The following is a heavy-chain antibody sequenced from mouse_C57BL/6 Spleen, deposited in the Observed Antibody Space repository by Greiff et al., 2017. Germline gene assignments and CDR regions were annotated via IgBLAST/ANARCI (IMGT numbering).Heavy chain of an antibody. J-gene: IGHJ2*01. CDR3: ARTSHFSYFDY. CDR1: GYSFTSYY. CDR2: IYPGSGNT. V-gene: IGHV1-66*01. Sequence: VKLVESGPELVKPGASVKISCKASGYSFTSYYIHWVKQRPGQGLEWIGWIYPGSGNTKYNEKFKGKATLTADTSSSTAYMQLSSLTSEDSAVYYCARTSHFSYFDYWGQGTTLTVSS.